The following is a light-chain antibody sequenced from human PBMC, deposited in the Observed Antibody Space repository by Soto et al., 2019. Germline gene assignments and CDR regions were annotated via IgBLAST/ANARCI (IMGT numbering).Light chain of an antibody. CDR1: RSDVGGYNF. Sequence: QSALTQPPSASGSPGQSVTISCTGTRSDVGGYNFVSWYQHHPGKAPKLIIYEVNKRPSEVPDRFSGSKSGNTAALTVSGLQDEDEADYYCNSYAGSNNYVFGTGTKLTVL. CDR2: EVN. V-gene: IGLV2-8*01. CDR3: NSYAGSNNYV. J-gene: IGLJ1*01.